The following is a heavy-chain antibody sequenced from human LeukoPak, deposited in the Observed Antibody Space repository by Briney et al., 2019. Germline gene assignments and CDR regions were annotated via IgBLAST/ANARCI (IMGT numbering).Heavy chain of an antibody. CDR3: ARNFGSGSYYNPDYYYYYYMDV. CDR1: GYSFTSYW. D-gene: IGHD3-10*01. Sequence: GESLKISCKGSGYSFTSYWIGWVRQMPGKGLEWMGIIYPGDSDTRYSPSFQGQVTISADKSINTAYLQWSSLKASDTAIYYCARNFGSGSYYNPDYYYYYYMDVWGKGTTVTVSS. V-gene: IGHV5-51*01. J-gene: IGHJ6*03. CDR2: IYPGDSDT.